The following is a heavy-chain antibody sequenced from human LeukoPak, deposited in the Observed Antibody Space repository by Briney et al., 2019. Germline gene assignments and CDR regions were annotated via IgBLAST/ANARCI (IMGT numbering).Heavy chain of an antibody. CDR1: GFILSDYN. CDR3: ARGGCHSASCFDY. CDR2: IGTAGDT. D-gene: IGHD1-26*01. Sequence: PGGSLRLSCAASGFILSDYNMHWVRQPAGKGLEWVSAIGTAGDTYYPGSVKGRFTISREDAESSLYLQMNNLRAGDSAIYYCARGGCHSASCFDYWGQGTLVTVSS. J-gene: IGHJ4*02. V-gene: IGHV3-13*01.